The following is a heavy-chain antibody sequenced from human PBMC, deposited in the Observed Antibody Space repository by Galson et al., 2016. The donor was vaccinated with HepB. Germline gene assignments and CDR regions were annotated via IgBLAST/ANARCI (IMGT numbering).Heavy chain of an antibody. D-gene: IGHD3-22*01. J-gene: IGHJ4*02. CDR1: GFTFSTYT. CDR3: ARNYYDNSGYYNGFDS. CDR2: ITTSGYI. V-gene: IGHV3-21*01. Sequence: SLRLSCAASGFTFSTYTMHWVRQAPGKGLEWVSCITTSGYIYYADSVKGRFTTSRDDAKNSLYLQMNSLRVEDTAVYYCARNYYDNSGYYNGFDSWGQGTLVTVSS.